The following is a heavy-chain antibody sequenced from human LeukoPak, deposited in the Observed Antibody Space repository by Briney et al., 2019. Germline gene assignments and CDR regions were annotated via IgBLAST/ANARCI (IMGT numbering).Heavy chain of an antibody. CDR1: GGSISSSSYY. CDR2: IYYSGST. Sequence: PSETLSLNCTVSGGSISSSSYYWGWIRQPPGKGLEWIGSIYYSGSTYYNPSLKSRVTISVDTSKNQFSLKLSSVTAADTAVYYCARSSGGDTTFDYWGQGTLVTVSS. J-gene: IGHJ4*02. D-gene: IGHD4-17*01. V-gene: IGHV4-39*01. CDR3: ARSSGGDTTFDY.